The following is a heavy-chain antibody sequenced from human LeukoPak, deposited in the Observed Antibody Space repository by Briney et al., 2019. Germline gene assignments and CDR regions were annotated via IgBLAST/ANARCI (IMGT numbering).Heavy chain of an antibody. CDR1: GGTFSSYA. V-gene: IGHV1-69*01. J-gene: IGHJ4*02. CDR2: IIPIFGTA. CDR3: ASSIVYCSSTSCYFN. Sequence: ASVKVSCKASGGTFSSYAISWVRQAPGQGLEWMGGIIPIFGTANYAQKFQGRVTITADESTSTAYMELSSLRSEDTAVYYCASSIVYCSSTSCYFNWGQGTLVTVSP. D-gene: IGHD2-2*01.